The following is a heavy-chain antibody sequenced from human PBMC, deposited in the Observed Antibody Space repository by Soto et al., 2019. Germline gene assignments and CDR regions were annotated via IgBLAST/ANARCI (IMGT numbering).Heavy chain of an antibody. V-gene: IGHV3-15*07. J-gene: IGHJ4*02. Sequence: SVSEAWMNWVRQAPGKGLGWVGRIKSKAAGGTTDYVAPVKGRFTISRDDSTHTLFLQMNSLKTEDTAVYYCTTDSPVAGGGPLWGQGTLVTVSS. CDR3: TTDSPVAGGGPL. D-gene: IGHD6-19*01. CDR2: IKSKAAGGTT. CDR1: SVSEAW.